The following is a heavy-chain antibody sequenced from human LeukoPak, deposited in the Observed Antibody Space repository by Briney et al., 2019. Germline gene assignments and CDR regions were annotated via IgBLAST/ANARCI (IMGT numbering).Heavy chain of an antibody. Sequence: GGSLRLSCAASGFTFSSYGMHWVRQAPGKGLEWVAVIWYGGSNKYYADSVKGRFTISRDNSKNTLYLQMNSLRAEDTALYYFAKEGPRVRSDYYNYRDVWGKGTPVTFS. D-gene: IGHD4-23*01. CDR1: GFTFSSYG. CDR2: IWYGGSNK. J-gene: IGHJ6*03. CDR3: AKEGPRVRSDYYNYRDV. V-gene: IGHV3-30*02.